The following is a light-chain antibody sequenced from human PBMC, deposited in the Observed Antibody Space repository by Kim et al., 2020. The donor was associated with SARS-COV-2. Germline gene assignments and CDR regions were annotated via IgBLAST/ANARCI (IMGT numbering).Light chain of an antibody. CDR1: QGISNS. V-gene: IGKV1-NL1*01. Sequence: ASVGDRVTIPCRASQGISNSLVWYQQKSGKAPNLLVYTTSTLHSGVPSRFSGSGYGTDYTLTISSLQPEDFATYYCQQYYSVPLTFGGGTKVDIK. CDR2: TTS. J-gene: IGKJ4*01. CDR3: QQYYSVPLT.